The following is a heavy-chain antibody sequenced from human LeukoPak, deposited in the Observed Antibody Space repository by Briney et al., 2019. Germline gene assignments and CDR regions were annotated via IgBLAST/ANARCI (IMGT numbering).Heavy chain of an antibody. CDR1: GFTVSSNY. CDR2: ISGSGGST. CDR3: AKEGLYYDSSGYYSGSFDY. D-gene: IGHD3-22*01. J-gene: IGHJ4*02. V-gene: IGHV3-23*01. Sequence: GGSLRLSCAASGFTVSSNYMSWVRQAPGKGLEWVSAISGSGGSTYYADSVKGRFTISRDNSKNTLYLQMNSLRAEDTAVYYCAKEGLYYDSSGYYSGSFDYWGQGTLVTVSS.